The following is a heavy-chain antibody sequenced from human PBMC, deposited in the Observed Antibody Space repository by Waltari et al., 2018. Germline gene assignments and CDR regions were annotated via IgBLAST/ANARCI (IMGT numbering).Heavy chain of an antibody. D-gene: IGHD6-19*01. CDR1: GGSISSYY. V-gene: IGHV4-59*01. CDR2: SYYRGST. CDR3: ARETSSGWWDAFDI. Sequence: QVQLQESGPGLVKPSETLSLTCTVSGGSISSYYWSWIRQPPGKGLEWIGYSYYRGSTNYNPSLKSRVTISVDTSKNQFSLKLSSVTAADTAVYYWARETSSGWWDAFDIWGQGTMVTVSS. J-gene: IGHJ3*02.